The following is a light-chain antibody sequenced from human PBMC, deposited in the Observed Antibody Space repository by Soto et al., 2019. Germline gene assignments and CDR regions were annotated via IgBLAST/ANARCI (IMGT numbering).Light chain of an antibody. CDR3: QQYDNRPS. V-gene: IGKV1-33*01. CDR1: QDISNY. CDR2: DAS. Sequence: DIQMTQSPSSLSASVGDRVTITCQASQDISNYLNWYQQKPGKAPKLLIYDASNLETGVPSRFSGSGSGTEFTFTISSLQTEDIATYYCQQYDNRPSFGQGTKLAIK. J-gene: IGKJ2*01.